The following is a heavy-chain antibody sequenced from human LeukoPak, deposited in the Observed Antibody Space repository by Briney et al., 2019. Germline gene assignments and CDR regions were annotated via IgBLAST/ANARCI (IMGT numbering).Heavy chain of an antibody. CDR3: ARDLLYDSSGCAFDI. CDR1: GGSISSYY. CDR2: IYYSGST. D-gene: IGHD3-22*01. V-gene: IGHV4-59*01. J-gene: IGHJ3*02. Sequence: SETLSLTCTVSGGSISSYYWSWIRQPPGKELEWIGHIYYSGSTNYNPSLKSRVTISVDTSKNQFSLKLSSVTAADTAVYYCARDLLYDSSGCAFDIWGQGTMVTVSS.